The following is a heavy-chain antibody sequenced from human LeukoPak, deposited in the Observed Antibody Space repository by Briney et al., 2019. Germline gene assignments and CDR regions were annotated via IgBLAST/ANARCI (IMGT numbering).Heavy chain of an antibody. Sequence: GESLKISCKGSGYRFTSYWIGWVRRMPGKGLEWMGIIYPGDSDTRYSPSFQGQVTISADKSISTAYLQWSSLKASDTAMYYCARHRPQTTVTRGWFDPWGQGTLVTVSS. D-gene: IGHD4-17*01. J-gene: IGHJ5*02. CDR2: IYPGDSDT. CDR3: ARHRPQTTVTRGWFDP. V-gene: IGHV5-51*01. CDR1: GYRFTSYW.